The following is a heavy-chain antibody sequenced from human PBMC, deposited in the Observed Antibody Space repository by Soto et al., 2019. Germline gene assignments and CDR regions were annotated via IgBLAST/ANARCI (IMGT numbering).Heavy chain of an antibody. CDR1: GGSFSDNY. J-gene: IGHJ5*02. V-gene: IGHV4-34*01. CDR3: ARGLRRSNKNWSGNWFDP. D-gene: IGHD1-1*01. CDR2: IHHGGTT. Sequence: SETLSLTCAVSGGSFSDNYWNWIRQPPGKGLEWIGEIHHGGTTSYNPDLKSRVTISLDTSKKQFSLKLTSVTAADTAVFYCARGLRRSNKNWSGNWFDPWGQGTLVTVSS.